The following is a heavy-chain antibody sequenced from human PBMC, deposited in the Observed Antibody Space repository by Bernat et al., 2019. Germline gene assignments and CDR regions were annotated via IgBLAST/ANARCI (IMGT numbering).Heavy chain of an antibody. CDR1: GGSFSGNY. Sequence: VQLQQWGTGLLKPSETLSLTCAVYGGSFSGNYWSWIRQPPGKGLEWIGEINHSGSTNYNPSLESRVSISIDTSKNQFSLKLSSMTAADTAMYFCARMTITTRRHFDSWGQGTLVTVSS. CDR3: ARMTITTRRHFDS. CDR2: INHSGST. V-gene: IGHV4-34*01. D-gene: IGHD6-6*01. J-gene: IGHJ4*02.